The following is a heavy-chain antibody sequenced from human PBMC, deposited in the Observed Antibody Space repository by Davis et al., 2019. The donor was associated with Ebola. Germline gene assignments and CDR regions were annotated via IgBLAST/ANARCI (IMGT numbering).Heavy chain of an antibody. J-gene: IGHJ6*02. CDR2: IRQGASET. Sequence: GESLKISCATSGFIFSHHWMSWVRQVPGKGLECVANIRQGASETYYVDSVKGRFTVSRDNAKNSLYLQMNSLRAEDTAVYYCATHEYSSSSGLFSLYYYYYGMDVWGQGTTVTVSS. D-gene: IGHD6-6*01. CDR1: GFIFSHHW. CDR3: ATHEYSSSSGLFSLYYYYYGMDV. V-gene: IGHV3-7*01.